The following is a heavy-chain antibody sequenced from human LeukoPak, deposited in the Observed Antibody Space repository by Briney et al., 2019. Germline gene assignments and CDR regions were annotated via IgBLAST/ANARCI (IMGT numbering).Heavy chain of an antibody. CDR3: ARGVYSYGFVYYYMDV. V-gene: IGHV4-4*07. CDR1: GGSISSYY. J-gene: IGHJ6*03. D-gene: IGHD5-18*01. Sequence: SETLSLTCTVSGGSISSYYWSWIRQPAGKGLEWIGRIYTSGSTNYNPSLKSRVTMSVDTSKNQFSLKLSSVTAADTAVYYCARGVYSYGFVYYYMDVWGKGTTVTVSS. CDR2: IYTSGST.